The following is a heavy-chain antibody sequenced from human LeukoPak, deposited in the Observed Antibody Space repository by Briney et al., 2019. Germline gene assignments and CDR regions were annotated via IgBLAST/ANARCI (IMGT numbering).Heavy chain of an antibody. CDR2: IYSGGGT. Sequence: WGSLRLSCAASGFTFSSYWMNWARQAPGKGLEWVSVIYSGGGTYYADSVKGRFTISKDNSKNTLYLQMSSLRVEDTALYYCARGVGQDAFDIWGQGTMVTVSS. CDR3: ARGVGQDAFDI. J-gene: IGHJ3*02. CDR1: GFTFSSYW. D-gene: IGHD1-26*01. V-gene: IGHV3-53*01.